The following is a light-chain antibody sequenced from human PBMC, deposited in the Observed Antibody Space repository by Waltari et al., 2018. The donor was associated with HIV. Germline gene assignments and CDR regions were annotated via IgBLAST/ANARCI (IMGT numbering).Light chain of an antibody. CDR1: QSVSSY. V-gene: IGKV3-11*01. Sequence: EIVLTQSPATLSLSPGERATLSCRASQSVSSYFAWYQQKPGQAPRLLIYDASKRATGIPARFSGSGSGTDFTLTINSLEPEDFVTYYCQQTYSFPFTFGPGTKVDMK. CDR2: DAS. CDR3: QQTYSFPFT. J-gene: IGKJ3*01.